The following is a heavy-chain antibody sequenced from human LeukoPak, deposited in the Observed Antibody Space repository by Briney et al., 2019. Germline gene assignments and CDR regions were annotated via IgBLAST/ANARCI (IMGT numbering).Heavy chain of an antibody. CDR3: AGVPAAIPYYYYYMDV. D-gene: IGHD2-2*02. CDR1: GYTFTGYY. J-gene: IGHJ6*03. V-gene: IGHV1-2*02. Sequence: GASVKVSCKASGYTFTGYYMHWVRQAPGQGLEWMGWINPNSGGTNYAQKFQGRVTMTRDTSISTAYMELSRLRSDDTAVYYCAGVPAAIPYYYYYMDVWGKGTTVTVSS. CDR2: INPNSGGT.